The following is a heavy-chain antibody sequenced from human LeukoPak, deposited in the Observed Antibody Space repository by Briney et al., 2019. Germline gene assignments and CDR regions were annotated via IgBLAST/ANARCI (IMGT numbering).Heavy chain of an antibody. J-gene: IGHJ4*02. Sequence: SETLSLTCAVYGGSFSGYYWSWIRQPPGKGLEWIGEINHSGSTNYNPSLKSRVTISVDASKNQFSLKLSSVTAADTAVYYCARTGYYPYYFDYWGQGTLVTVSS. CDR2: INHSGST. CDR3: ARTGYYPYYFDY. D-gene: IGHD3-3*01. V-gene: IGHV4-34*01. CDR1: GGSFSGYY.